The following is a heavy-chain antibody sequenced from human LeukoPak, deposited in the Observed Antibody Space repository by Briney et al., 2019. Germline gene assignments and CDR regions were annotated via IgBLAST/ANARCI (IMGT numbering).Heavy chain of an antibody. CDR1: GGSVSSTNW. CDR3: ASHYYDSSGYPPLGY. Sequence: SETLSLTCGVSGGSVSSTNWWTWIRQPPGKGLEWIGEVHLDGRTNFNPSLKSRLTMSVDLSENHVSLKLTSVTAADTAVYYCASHYYDSSGYPPLGYWGQGTLVTVSS. CDR2: VHLDGRT. D-gene: IGHD3-22*01. J-gene: IGHJ4*02. V-gene: IGHV4-4*02.